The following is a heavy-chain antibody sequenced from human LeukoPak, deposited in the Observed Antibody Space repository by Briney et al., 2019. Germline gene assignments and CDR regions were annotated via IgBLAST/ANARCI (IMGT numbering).Heavy chain of an antibody. J-gene: IGHJ5*01. D-gene: IGHD3-3*01. CDR1: GFTFSSYG. CDR2: MRFGESDT. CDR3: AKDWSTDWSNWIDS. Sequence: QPGGSLRLSCAASGFTFSSYGMHWVRQVPGRGLEWVAFMRFGESDTYYRDSVRGRFTISRDNSKNTLYLQMNTLTTEDTAIYYCAKDWSTDWSNWIDSWGQGTLVTVSS. V-gene: IGHV3-30*02.